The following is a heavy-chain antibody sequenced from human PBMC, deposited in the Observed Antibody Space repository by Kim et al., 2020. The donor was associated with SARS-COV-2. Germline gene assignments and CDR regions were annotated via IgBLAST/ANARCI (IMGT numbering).Heavy chain of an antibody. CDR1: GFTFRSYW. CDR3: ARAGRAVLPAARDCYYYYMVV. J-gene: IGHJ6*03. CDR2: INTDGNST. Sequence: GGSLRLSCEASGFTFRSYWMHWVRQAPGKGLVWVSRINTDGNSTTYADSVKGRFTISRDNAKNTLYLQMNSLRAEDTAVYYCARAGRAVLPAARDCYYYYMVVWGEGTTVTVS. D-gene: IGHD2-2*01. V-gene: IGHV3-74*01.